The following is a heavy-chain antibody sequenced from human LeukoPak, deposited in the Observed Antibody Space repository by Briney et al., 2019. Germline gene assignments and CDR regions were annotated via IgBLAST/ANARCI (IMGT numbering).Heavy chain of an antibody. Sequence: SETLSLTCTVSGYSISSGYYWGWIRQPPGKGLEWIGSIYHSGSTYYNPSLKSRVTISVPTSQHQFSLTLSSVPAADTAVYYCARGTSPTHYYHMDVWGKGTTVTVSS. J-gene: IGHJ6*03. CDR2: IYHSGST. CDR1: GYSISSGYY. CDR3: ARGTSPTHYYHMDV. V-gene: IGHV4-38-2*02.